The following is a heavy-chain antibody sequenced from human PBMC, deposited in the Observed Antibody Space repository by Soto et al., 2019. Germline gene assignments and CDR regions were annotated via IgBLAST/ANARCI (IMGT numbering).Heavy chain of an antibody. CDR3: ARDRGYNCFDL. CDR1: GLTFSSYS. J-gene: IGHJ5*02. Sequence: PGGSLRLSCAASGLTFSSYSMNWVRQAPGKGLEWVSYISSSSSTIYYADSVKGRFTISRDNAKNSLYLQMNSLTVEDTAIYYCARDRGYNCFDLWGQGTLVTVSS. V-gene: IGHV3-48*01. CDR2: ISSSSSTI.